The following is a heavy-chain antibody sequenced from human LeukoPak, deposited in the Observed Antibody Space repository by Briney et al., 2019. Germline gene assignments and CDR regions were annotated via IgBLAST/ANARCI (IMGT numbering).Heavy chain of an antibody. D-gene: IGHD1-26*01. V-gene: IGHV3-23*01. Sequence: GGSLRLSCAASGFTFSTYAMSWVRQAPGKGLEWVSGIRGSGVSTYYADSVKGRFTISRDNSKNTLYLQMNSLRAEDTAVYYCAKGGVLDWFDPWGQGTLVTVSS. J-gene: IGHJ5*02. CDR2: IRGSGVST. CDR1: GFTFSTYA. CDR3: AKGGVLDWFDP.